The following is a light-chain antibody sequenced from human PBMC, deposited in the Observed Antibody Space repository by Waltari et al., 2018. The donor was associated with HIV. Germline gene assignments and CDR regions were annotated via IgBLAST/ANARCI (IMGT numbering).Light chain of an antibody. CDR1: KLGDKY. CDR2: QVS. Sequence: SYELTQPPSVSVSPGQTASITCPGDKLGDKYACWYQQKPGQSPVLGIYQVSKRPSGIPGRFSGSNSGNTATLTISGTQAMDEADYYCQAWDSSTAVFGGGTKLTVL. J-gene: IGLJ2*01. CDR3: QAWDSSTAV. V-gene: IGLV3-1*01.